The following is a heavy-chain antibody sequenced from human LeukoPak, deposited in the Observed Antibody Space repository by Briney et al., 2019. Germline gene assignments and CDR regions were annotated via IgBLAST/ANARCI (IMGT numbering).Heavy chain of an antibody. J-gene: IGHJ5*02. D-gene: IGHD1-14*01. CDR2: INPSGDGT. V-gene: IGHV1-46*02. Sequence: ASVKVSCKASGYTFNTNYIHWVRQAPGQGLEWIGAINPSGDGTSYPQKFQGRVTLARDTSTSTIYMELSSLRSEDTAIYYCAKETPNTGWFDPWGQGTLVTVSS. CDR3: AKETPNTGWFDP. CDR1: GYTFNTNY.